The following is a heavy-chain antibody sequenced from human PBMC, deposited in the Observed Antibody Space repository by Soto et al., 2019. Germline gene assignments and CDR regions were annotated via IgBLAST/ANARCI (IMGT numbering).Heavy chain of an antibody. CDR1: GGTFSSYT. D-gene: IGHD2-15*01. V-gene: IGHV1-69*02. CDR2: IIPILGIA. CDR3: ARGAQYCSGGSCYRRLNY. Sequence: QVQLVQSGADVKKPGSSVKVSCKASGGTFSSYTISWVRQAPGQGLEWMGRIIPILGIANYAQKFQGRVTITADKSTSTAYMELSSLRSEDTAVYYCARGAQYCSGGSCYRRLNYWGQGTLVTVSS. J-gene: IGHJ4*02.